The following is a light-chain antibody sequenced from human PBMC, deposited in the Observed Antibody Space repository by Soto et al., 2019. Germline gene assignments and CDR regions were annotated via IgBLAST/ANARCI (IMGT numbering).Light chain of an antibody. CDR3: QQVISIPYT. CDR1: QDISSR. Sequence: DIQMTQSPSSVSASVGDRVIITCRASQDISSRLAWYQQKPGKDPNRLIYAAATLRGGVPSRYSGTGSGPDFTRTISSLQPQDVATCYCQQVISIPYTFGQGTNLQIK. CDR2: AAA. J-gene: IGKJ2*01. V-gene: IGKV1-12*01.